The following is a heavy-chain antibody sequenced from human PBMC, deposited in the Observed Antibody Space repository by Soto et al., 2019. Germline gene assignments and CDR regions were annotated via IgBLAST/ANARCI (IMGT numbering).Heavy chain of an antibody. CDR3: TREQSDDNYFDP. CDR1: GAALSSGGYF. CDR2: IYYSGGT. V-gene: IGHV4-61*08. D-gene: IGHD6-19*01. J-gene: IGHJ5*02. Sequence: PSETLSLTGTVSGAALSSGGYFYTWVRQPPGKGLEWLGYIYYSGGTNYNPSLKSRVTISLDKSKSQFSLRLISVTTADTAVYYCTREQSDDNYFDPWGQGTLVTVSS.